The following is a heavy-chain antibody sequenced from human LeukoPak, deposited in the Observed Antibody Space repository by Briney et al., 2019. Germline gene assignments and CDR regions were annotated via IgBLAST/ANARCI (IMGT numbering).Heavy chain of an antibody. CDR1: GFTFSSYE. V-gene: IGHV3-48*03. J-gene: IGHJ4*02. D-gene: IGHD3-10*01. Sequence: GGSLRLSCAASGFTFSSYEMNWVRQAPGKGLEWVSCISSSGSTIYYADSVKGRFTISRDNSKNTLYLQMNSLRAEDTAVYYCAKDRGIISDYWGQGTLVTVSS. CDR2: ISSSGSTI. CDR3: AKDRGIISDY.